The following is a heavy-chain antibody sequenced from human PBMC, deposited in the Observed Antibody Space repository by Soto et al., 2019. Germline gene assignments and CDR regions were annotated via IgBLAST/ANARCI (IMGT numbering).Heavy chain of an antibody. CDR3: ARRGFDSSSPRGYYYYYMDV. CDR1: GGSISSYY. V-gene: IGHV4-59*08. Sequence: PSETLSLTCTVSGGSISSYYWSWIRQPPGKGQEWIGYIYYSGSTNYNPSLKSRVTISVDTSKNQFSLKLSSVTAADTAVYYCARRGFDSSSPRGYYYYYMDVWGKGTTVTVSS. J-gene: IGHJ6*03. CDR2: IYYSGST. D-gene: IGHD6-6*01.